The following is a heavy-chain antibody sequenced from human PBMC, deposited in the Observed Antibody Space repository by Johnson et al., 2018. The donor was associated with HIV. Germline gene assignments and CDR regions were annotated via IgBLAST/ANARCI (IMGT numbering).Heavy chain of an antibody. Sequence: HVQLVESGGGLVQPGGSLRLSCAASGFTFSSYWMHWVRQAPGKGLEWVAVISYDGSNKYYPDSVKGRFTISRDNFKNTLYLQMDSLRAEDTAVYFCVRDLTTYDAFDIWGQGTMVTVSS. J-gene: IGHJ3*02. CDR2: ISYDGSNK. CDR1: GFTFSSYW. V-gene: IGHV3-30-3*01. D-gene: IGHD2/OR15-2a*01. CDR3: VRDLTTYDAFDI.